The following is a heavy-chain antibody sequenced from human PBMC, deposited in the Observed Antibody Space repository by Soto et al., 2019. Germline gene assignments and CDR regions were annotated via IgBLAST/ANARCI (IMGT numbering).Heavy chain of an antibody. D-gene: IGHD3-16*02. J-gene: IGHJ4*02. V-gene: IGHV4-34*01. CDR2: INHSGST. Sequence: SETLSLTCAVYGGSFSGYYWSWIRQPPGKGLEWIGEINHSGSTNYNPSLKSRVTISVDTSKNQFSLKLSSVTAADTAVYYCARGRRGVITFGGVIVPFDYWGQGTLVTVSS. CDR1: GGSFSGYY. CDR3: ARGRRGVITFGGVIVPFDY.